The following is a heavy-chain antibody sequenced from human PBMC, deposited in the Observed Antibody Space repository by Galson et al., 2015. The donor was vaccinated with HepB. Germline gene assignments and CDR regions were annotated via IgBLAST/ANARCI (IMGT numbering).Heavy chain of an antibody. CDR2: ISGHNGNT. CDR3: ARAAAVAGTPTLGF. Sequence: SVKVSCKASAYTFTNYGISWVRQAPGQGLEWMGWISGHNGNTNYAHKFQDRVTMTTDTSTSTAYMELRSLRSDDTAVYYCARAAAVAGTPTLGFWGQGTLITVSS. V-gene: IGHV1-18*01. J-gene: IGHJ4*02. D-gene: IGHD6-19*01. CDR1: AYTFTNYG.